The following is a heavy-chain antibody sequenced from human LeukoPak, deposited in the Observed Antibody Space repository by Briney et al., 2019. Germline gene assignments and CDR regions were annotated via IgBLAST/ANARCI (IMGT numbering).Heavy chain of an antibody. CDR3: ARRGKWLQLFDP. J-gene: IGHJ5*02. D-gene: IGHD3-22*01. CDR2: IYYSGNT. CDR1: GGSINSGDYY. V-gene: IGHV4-30-4*08. Sequence: SQTLSLTCTVSGGSINSGDYYWHWIRQPPGTGLEWIGYIYYSGNTYYNPSLKTRVTISVDTSKNQFSLKLSSVTAADTAVYYCARRGKWLQLFDPWGQGTLVTVSS.